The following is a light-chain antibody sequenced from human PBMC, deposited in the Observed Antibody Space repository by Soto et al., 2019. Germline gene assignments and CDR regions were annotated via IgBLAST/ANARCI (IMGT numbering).Light chain of an antibody. CDR2: DAS. CDR1: HGIRSW. J-gene: IGKJ1*01. Sequence: DIQMTPSPSALSASVGARVTITCLARHGIRSWLAWYQQTPGKAPNLLIFDASTLKGRVPSMFTGRGAGTQFTLTISSLHPDDFAAYYWQQYNRYPWTFGQGTKVDIK. CDR3: QQYNRYPWT. V-gene: IGKV1-5*01.